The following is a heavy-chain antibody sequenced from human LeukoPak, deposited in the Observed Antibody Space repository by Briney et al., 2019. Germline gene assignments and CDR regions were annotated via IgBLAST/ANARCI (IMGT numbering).Heavy chain of an antibody. CDR3: ARWGLSYTIDY. D-gene: IGHD2-21*01. Sequence: GGSLRLSCAASGFTFSSYGMHWVRQAPGKGLEWVAVIWYDGSNKYYADSVKGRFTISRDNSKNTLYLQMNSLRAEDTAVYSCARWGLSYTIDYWGQGTLVTVSS. J-gene: IGHJ4*02. CDR1: GFTFSSYG. V-gene: IGHV3-33*01. CDR2: IWYDGSNK.